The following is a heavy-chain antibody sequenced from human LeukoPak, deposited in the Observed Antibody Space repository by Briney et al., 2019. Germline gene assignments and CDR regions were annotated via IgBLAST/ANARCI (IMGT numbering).Heavy chain of an antibody. Sequence: ASVKVSCKASGYTFTSYYMHWVRQAPGQGLEWMGRINPNSGGTNYAQKFQGRVTMTRDTSISTAYMELSRLRSDDTAVYYCARVREWELPSPYYFDYWGQGTLVTVSS. CDR2: INPNSGGT. D-gene: IGHD1-26*01. CDR3: ARVREWELPSPYYFDY. V-gene: IGHV1-2*06. CDR1: GYTFTSYY. J-gene: IGHJ4*02.